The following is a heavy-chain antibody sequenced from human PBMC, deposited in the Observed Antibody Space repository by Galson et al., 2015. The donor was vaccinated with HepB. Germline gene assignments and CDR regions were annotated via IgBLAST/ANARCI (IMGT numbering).Heavy chain of an antibody. D-gene: IGHD6-13*01. CDR1: GYSFTSYW. V-gene: IGHV5-10-1*01. CDR2: IDASDSYT. J-gene: IGHJ4*02. Sequence: QSGAEVKKPGESLRISCKGSGYSFTSYWISWVRQMSGKGLEWMGRIDASDSYTNYSPSFQGHVTISVDKSISTAYLQWSSLKASDTAMYYCARHDIAAAGQDYWGQGTLVTVSS. CDR3: ARHDIAAAGQDY.